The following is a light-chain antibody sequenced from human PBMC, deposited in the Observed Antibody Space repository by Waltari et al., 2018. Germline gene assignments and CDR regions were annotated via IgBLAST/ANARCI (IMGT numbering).Light chain of an antibody. CDR1: QSVSSSY. CDR3: QQYGSSPWT. CDR2: GAS. V-gene: IGKV3-20*01. Sequence: EIVLTQYPGTLSLSPGERATLSCRASQSVSSSYLVWYQQKPGQAPSLLIYGASSRATGIPDRFSGSGSGTDVTLTISRLEPEDFAVYYCQQYGSSPWTFGQGTKVEIK. J-gene: IGKJ1*01.